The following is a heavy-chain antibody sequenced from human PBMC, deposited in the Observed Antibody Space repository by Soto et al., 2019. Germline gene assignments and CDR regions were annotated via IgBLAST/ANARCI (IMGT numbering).Heavy chain of an antibody. V-gene: IGHV3-30*18. Sequence: GGSLRLSCAASGFTFSSYGMHWVRQAPGKGLEWVAVISYDGSNKYYADSVKGRFTISRDNSKNTLYLQMNSLRAEDTAVYYCAKDQDYSNYGPFDYWGQGTLVTVSS. J-gene: IGHJ4*02. CDR2: ISYDGSNK. D-gene: IGHD4-4*01. CDR1: GFTFSSYG. CDR3: AKDQDYSNYGPFDY.